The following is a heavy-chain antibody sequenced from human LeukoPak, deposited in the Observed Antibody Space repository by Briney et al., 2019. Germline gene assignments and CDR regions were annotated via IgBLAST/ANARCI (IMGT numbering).Heavy chain of an antibody. CDR3: ARALYSASWSY. D-gene: IGHD6-13*01. J-gene: IGHJ4*02. V-gene: IGHV4-59*01. Sequence: SESLTLTCTASGCTISSYYWTWIRQPPGKGLESIGYIYNSGNTTYNPSLKSGVTISVDTPKNQFSLDLSSVTTSDTAVYYCARALYSASWSYWGPGTLVTVSS. CDR2: IYNSGNT. CDR1: GCTISSYY.